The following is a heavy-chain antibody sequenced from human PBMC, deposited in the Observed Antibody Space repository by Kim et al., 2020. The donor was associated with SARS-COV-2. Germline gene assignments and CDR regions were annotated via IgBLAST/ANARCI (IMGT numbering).Heavy chain of an antibody. D-gene: IGHD1-1*01. J-gene: IGHJ4*02. V-gene: IGHV3-15*01. CDR1: GFTFINAW. CDR3: TTLQMATTIPDC. Sequence: GGSLRLSCAASGFTFINAWMSWVRQAPGKGLEWVGRIKSNTDGGTTDYADPVKGRFSISRDDSTNSVYLQMSSLKTEDSAVYYCTTLQMATTIPDCCGQG. CDR2: IKSNTDGGTT.